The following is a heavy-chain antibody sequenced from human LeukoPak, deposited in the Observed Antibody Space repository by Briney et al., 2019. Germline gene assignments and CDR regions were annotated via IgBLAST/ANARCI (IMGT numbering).Heavy chain of an antibody. V-gene: IGHV3-48*03. D-gene: IGHD5-12*01. CDR2: ITGSGSTI. J-gene: IGHJ4*02. Sequence: PGGSLRLSCAASGFTFSSYEMNWVRQAQGEGLEWDSYITGSGSTIYYADSVKGRFTISRDNAKNSLYLQMNSLRAEDTAVYYCAREDIVATIGYWGQGTLVTVSS. CDR3: AREDIVATIGY. CDR1: GFTFSSYE.